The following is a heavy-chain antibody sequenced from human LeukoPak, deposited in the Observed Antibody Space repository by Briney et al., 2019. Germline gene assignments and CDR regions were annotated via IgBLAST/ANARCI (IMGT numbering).Heavy chain of an antibody. V-gene: IGHV4-34*01. CDR1: GGSFSGYY. CDR2: INHSGST. D-gene: IGHD6-13*01. CDR3: ARGRSSSWYWGNWFDP. J-gene: IGHJ5*02. Sequence: PSETLSLTCAVYGGSFSGYYWSWIRQPPGKGLEWIGEINHSGSTNYNPSLKSRVTISVDTSKNQFSLKLSSVTAADTVVYYCARGRSSSWYWGNWFDPWGQGTLVTVSS.